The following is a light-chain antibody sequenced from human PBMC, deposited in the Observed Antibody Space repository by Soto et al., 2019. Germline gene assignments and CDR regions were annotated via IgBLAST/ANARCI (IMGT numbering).Light chain of an antibody. CDR2: KAS. J-gene: IGKJ1*01. CDR1: QSISSW. CDR3: QQYNSYWT. V-gene: IGKV1-5*03. Sequence: DIQMTQSPSTLSASVGDRVTITCRASQSISSWLAWYQQNPGKAPKLLIYKASSLESGVPSRFSGSGSGTEFTLTISSLQPDDFATYYFQQYNSYWTFGQGTKVEIK.